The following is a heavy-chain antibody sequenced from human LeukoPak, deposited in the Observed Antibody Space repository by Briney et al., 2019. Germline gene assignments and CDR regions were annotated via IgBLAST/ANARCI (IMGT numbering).Heavy chain of an antibody. CDR1: GGSISSGGYS. D-gene: IGHD5-18*01. J-gene: IGHJ4*02. CDR2: IYYSGST. Sequence: QPSETLSLTCAVSGGSISSGGYSWSWIRQPPGKGLEWIGYIYYSGSTYYNPSLKSRVTISVDTSKNQFSLKLSSVTAADTAVYYCARGRIQLWFVGMTEMDYWGQGTLVTVSS. V-gene: IGHV4-30-4*07. CDR3: ARGRIQLWFVGMTEMDY.